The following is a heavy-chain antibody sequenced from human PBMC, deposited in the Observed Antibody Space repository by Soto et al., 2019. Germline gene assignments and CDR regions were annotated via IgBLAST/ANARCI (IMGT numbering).Heavy chain of an antibody. CDR1: GGTFSSYA. V-gene: IGHV1-69*01. CDR2: IIPIFGTA. D-gene: IGHD1-26*01. J-gene: IGHJ6*02. CDR3: ARGGIVGATTHYYYGMDV. Sequence: QVQLVQSGAEVKKPGSSVKVSCKASGGTFSSYAISWVRQAPGQGLEWMGGIIPIFGTANYAQKFQGRVTITADESTSTAYMELSCLRSEDTAVYYCARGGIVGATTHYYYGMDVWGQGTTVTVSS.